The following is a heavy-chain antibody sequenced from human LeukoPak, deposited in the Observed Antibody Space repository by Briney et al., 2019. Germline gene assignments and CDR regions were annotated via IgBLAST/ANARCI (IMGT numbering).Heavy chain of an antibody. CDR2: IYYSGST. J-gene: IGHJ5*02. CDR3: ARWMYYYDSTGFDP. V-gene: IGHV4-39*07. CDR1: GGSISSSSYY. D-gene: IGHD3-22*01. Sequence: SETLSLTCTVSGGSISSSSYYWGWIRQPPGKGLEWIGSIYYSGSTYYNPSLKSRVTISVDTSKNQFSLKLSSVTAADTAVYYCARWMYYYDSTGFDPWGQGTLVTVSS.